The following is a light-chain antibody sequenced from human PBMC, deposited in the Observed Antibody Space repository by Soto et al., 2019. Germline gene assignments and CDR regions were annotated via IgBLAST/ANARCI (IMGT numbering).Light chain of an antibody. CDR1: QSISSW. Sequence: DIQMTQSPSTLSASVGYRVTITCXASQSISSWLAWYQQKPGKAPKPLIYDASSLESGVPSRFSGSGSGTEFTLTISSLQPDDFATYYCQQYNSYRWTFGQGTKVDIK. V-gene: IGKV1-5*01. J-gene: IGKJ1*01. CDR3: QQYNSYRWT. CDR2: DAS.